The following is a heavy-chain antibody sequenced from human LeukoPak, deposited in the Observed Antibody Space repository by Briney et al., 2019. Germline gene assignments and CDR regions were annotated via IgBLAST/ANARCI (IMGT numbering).Heavy chain of an antibody. CDR2: IYYSGST. Sequence: SETLSLTCTVSGGSISSYYWSWIRQPPGKGLEWIGYIYYSGSTNYNPSLKSRVTILVDTSKNQFSLKLSSVTAADTAVYFCAGGGAGIAAAPWGQGTMVTVSS. CDR1: GGSISSYY. V-gene: IGHV4-59*12. J-gene: IGHJ3*01. D-gene: IGHD6-25*01. CDR3: AGGGAGIAAAP.